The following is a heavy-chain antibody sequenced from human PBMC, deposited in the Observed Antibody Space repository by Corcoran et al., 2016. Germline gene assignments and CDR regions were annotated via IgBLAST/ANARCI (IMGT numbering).Heavy chain of an antibody. CDR2: INPNSGGT. V-gene: IGHV1-2*02. J-gene: IGHJ4*02. D-gene: IGHD3-16*02. CDR3: AKSGALRFVELSLRY. Sequence: QVQLVQSGAEVKQPGASKKVSCKASGYTFTGYYMHWMQHAPGHGIEWMGWINPNSGGTNYAQKFQGRVTMTRNTSISTAYMELSRLRSDDTAVYYCAKSGALRFVELSLRYWGQGSLVTGSS. CDR1: GYTFTGYY.